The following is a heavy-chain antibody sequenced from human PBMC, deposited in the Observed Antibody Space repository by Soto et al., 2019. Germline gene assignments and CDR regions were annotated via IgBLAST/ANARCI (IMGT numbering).Heavy chain of an antibody. V-gene: IGHV5-10-1*01. Sequence: GEALMISWKCSGYRFTSYWIRWGLQMPGKGQEWMGRIDPSDSYTNYSPSFHGHVTISADKSNSTAYLQWSSLKASDTAMYYCVKHGRASYYGMDVWSQGTTVTVAS. J-gene: IGHJ6*02. CDR3: VKHGRASYYGMDV. CDR2: IDPSDSYT. CDR1: GYRFTSYW.